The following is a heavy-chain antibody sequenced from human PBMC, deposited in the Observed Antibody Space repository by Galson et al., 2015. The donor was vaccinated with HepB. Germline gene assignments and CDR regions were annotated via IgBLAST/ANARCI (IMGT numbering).Heavy chain of an antibody. J-gene: IGHJ6*02. D-gene: IGHD3-9*01. CDR3: VKASVLRYSDWPIYYYGMDV. CDR1: GFTFSSYA. V-gene: IGHV3-64D*06. CDR2: ISSNGGST. Sequence: SLRLSCAASGFTFSSYAMHWVRQAPGKGLEYVSAISSNGGSTYYADSVKGRFTISRDNSKNTLYLQMSSLRAEDTAVYYCVKASVLRYSDWPIYYYGMDVWGQGTTVTVSS.